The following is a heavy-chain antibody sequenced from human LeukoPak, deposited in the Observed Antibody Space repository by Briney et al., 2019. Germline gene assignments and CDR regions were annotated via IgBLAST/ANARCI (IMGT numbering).Heavy chain of an antibody. CDR2: ISGSGDST. Sequence: GGSLRLSCAASGFTFSSYAMTWVRQAPGKGLEWVSAISGSGDSTHYADSVKGRFTTSRDNAKNSLYLQMNSLRPEDTAVYYCARADYWGQGALVTVSS. J-gene: IGHJ4*02. V-gene: IGHV3-23*01. CDR3: ARADY. CDR1: GFTFSSYA.